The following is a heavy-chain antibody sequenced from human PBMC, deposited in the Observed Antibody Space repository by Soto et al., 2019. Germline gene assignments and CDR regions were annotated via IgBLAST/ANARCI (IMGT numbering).Heavy chain of an antibody. V-gene: IGHV3-30-3*01. CDR1: GFTFSSYA. J-gene: IGHJ6*02. CDR2: ISYDGGNK. Sequence: LRLSCAASGFTFSSYAMHWVRQAPGKGLEWVAVISYDGGNKYYADSVKGRFTISRDNSKNTLYLQMNSLRAEDTAVYYCASSTIFGVVSCMDVWGQGTTVTVSS. D-gene: IGHD3-3*01. CDR3: ASSTIFGVVSCMDV.